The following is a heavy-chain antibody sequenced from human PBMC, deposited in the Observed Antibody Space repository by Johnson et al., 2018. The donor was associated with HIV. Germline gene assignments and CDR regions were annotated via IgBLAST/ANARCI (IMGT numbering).Heavy chain of an antibody. D-gene: IGHD2/OR15-2a*01. CDR2: ISSRGTTI. J-gene: IGHJ3*02. V-gene: IGHV3-11*04. CDR1: GFIFSDSY. Sequence: QVQLVESGGGEVQPGRSLRLSCAASGFIFSDSYMTWIRQAPGKGLELVSYISSRGTTIYDADSVRGRFTISRDNAKKSLYLQMSSLRAEDTAVYYCATSMGESDAFDIWGQGTMVTVSS. CDR3: ATSMGESDAFDI.